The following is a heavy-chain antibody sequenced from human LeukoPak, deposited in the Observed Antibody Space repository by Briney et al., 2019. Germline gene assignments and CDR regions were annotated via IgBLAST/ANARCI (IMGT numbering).Heavy chain of an antibody. J-gene: IGHJ4*02. V-gene: IGHV3-33*01. CDR2: MWSDGSNK. D-gene: IGHD6-19*01. CDR1: GFTFSSYD. Sequence: GGSLRLSCAASGFTFSSYDMHWVRQAPGKGLEWVAVMWSDGSNKYHADSVKGRFTISRDNSKNTLYLQMNSLRAEDTAVYYCAPNSGVDYWTQATLVPVSS. CDR3: APNSGVDY.